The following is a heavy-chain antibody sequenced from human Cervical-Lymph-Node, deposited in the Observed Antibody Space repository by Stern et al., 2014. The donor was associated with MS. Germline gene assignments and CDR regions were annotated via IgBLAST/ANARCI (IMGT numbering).Heavy chain of an antibody. V-gene: IGHV1-69*06. CDR3: ARDLGVGPSVS. D-gene: IGHD1-26*01. Sequence: QVQLMQSGAEVKKPGSSVKVSCQASGGTFSNSGISWVRQAPGQGLEWMGGIIPVLGTTNYARKFQGRLTITADTSTSTVHMALSSLTSEDTAVYYCARDLGVGPSVSWGEGTVVTVSS. J-gene: IGHJ5*02. CDR2: IIPVLGTT. CDR1: GGTFSNSG.